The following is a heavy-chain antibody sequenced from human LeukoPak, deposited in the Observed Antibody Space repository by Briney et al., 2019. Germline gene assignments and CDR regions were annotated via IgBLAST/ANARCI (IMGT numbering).Heavy chain of an antibody. CDR1: GFTSSSYS. V-gene: IGHV3-21*04. CDR2: ISSSSSYI. Sequence: GGSLRLSCAASGFTSSSYSMNWVRQAPGKGLEWVSSISSSSSYIYYADSVKGRFTISRDNAKNSLYLQMNSLRAADTAVYYCAREVDWLSYYYYMDVWGKGTTVTVSS. D-gene: IGHD3/OR15-3a*01. J-gene: IGHJ6*03. CDR3: AREVDWLSYYYYMDV.